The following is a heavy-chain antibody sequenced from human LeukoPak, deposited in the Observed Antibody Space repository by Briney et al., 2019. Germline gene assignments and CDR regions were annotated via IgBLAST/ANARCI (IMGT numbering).Heavy chain of an antibody. CDR3: ARGLAAAGLDY. D-gene: IGHD2-15*01. CDR1: GFTFSSYG. V-gene: IGHV3-33*08. Sequence: PGGSLRLSCAASGFTFSSYGMHWVRQAPGKGLEWVAVIWYDGSNKYYADSVKGRFTISRDNSKNTLYLQMNSLRAEDTAVYYCARGLAAAGLDYWGQGTLVTVSS. CDR2: IWYDGSNK. J-gene: IGHJ4*02.